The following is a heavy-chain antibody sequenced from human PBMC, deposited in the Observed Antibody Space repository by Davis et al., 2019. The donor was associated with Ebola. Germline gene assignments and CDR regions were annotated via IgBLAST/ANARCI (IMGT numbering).Heavy chain of an antibody. CDR1: GFTFSHYG. V-gene: IGHV3-30*03. CDR2: ISYDGSNK. J-gene: IGHJ4*02. Sequence: GESLKISCAASGFTFSHYGMHWVRQAPGKGLEWVSVISYDGSNKYYADSVKGRFTISRDNSKNTLYLQMNSLRAEDTAVYYCARATIFRHWGQGTLVTVSS. CDR3: ARATIFRH. D-gene: IGHD3-9*01.